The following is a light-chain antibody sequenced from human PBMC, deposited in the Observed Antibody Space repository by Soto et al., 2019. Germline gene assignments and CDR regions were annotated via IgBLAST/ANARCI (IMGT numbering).Light chain of an antibody. CDR2: DAF. V-gene: IGKV3-15*01. CDR1: QNVKTR. Sequence: EKVMTQSPATLSVSPGERATLSCRASQNVKTRLAWYQQKPGQAPRLLIFDAFTRATGIPARFSGSASGTDFTLTISSLQSEDSAVYYCQQYDEWPRTFGGGTKVEIK. J-gene: IGKJ4*01. CDR3: QQYDEWPRT.